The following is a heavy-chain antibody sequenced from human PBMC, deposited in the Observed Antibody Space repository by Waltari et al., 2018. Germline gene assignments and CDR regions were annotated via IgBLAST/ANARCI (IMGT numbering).Heavy chain of an antibody. D-gene: IGHD3-3*01. CDR3: ARARIFGVVKYYYYMDV. Sequence: QVQLQQWGAGLLKPSETLSLTCAVYGGSFSGYYWSWIRQRPGKGLEWIGEINHSGSTNYNPSLKSRVTISVDTSKNQFSLKLSSVTAADTAVYYCARARIFGVVKYYYYMDVWGKGTTVTISS. V-gene: IGHV4-34*01. J-gene: IGHJ6*03. CDR1: GGSFSGYY. CDR2: INHSGST.